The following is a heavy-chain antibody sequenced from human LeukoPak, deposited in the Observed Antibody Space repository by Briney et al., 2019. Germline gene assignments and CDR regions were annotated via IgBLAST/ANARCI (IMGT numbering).Heavy chain of an antibody. CDR1: GGTFSSYA. CDR3: AREDPNYYDSSGYGPYAFDI. Sequence: SVKVSCKASGGTFSSYAISWVRQAPGQGLEWMGGIIPILGTANYAQKFQGRVTITADESTSTAYMELSSLRSEDTAVYYCAREDPNYYDSSGYGPYAFDIWGQGTMVTVSS. J-gene: IGHJ3*02. D-gene: IGHD3-22*01. CDR2: IIPILGTA. V-gene: IGHV1-69*13.